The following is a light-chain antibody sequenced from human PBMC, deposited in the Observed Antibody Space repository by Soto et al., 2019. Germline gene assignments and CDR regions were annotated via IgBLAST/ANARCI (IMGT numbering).Light chain of an antibody. V-gene: IGKV3-15*01. J-gene: IGKJ1*01. Sequence: EVVMTQSTATLSVSPGERATLSCRASQTVSSNLAWYQQKPGQSPRLLIYGTSTRATGVPARFSGSGSGTEFTLSISSLQSEDFAVYYCHQYNFWPSFGQGTKVDIK. CDR3: HQYNFWPS. CDR2: GTS. CDR1: QTVSSN.